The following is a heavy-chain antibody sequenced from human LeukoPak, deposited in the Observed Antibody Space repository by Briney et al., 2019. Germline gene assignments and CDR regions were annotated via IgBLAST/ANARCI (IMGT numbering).Heavy chain of an antibody. CDR2: IYYSGST. J-gene: IGHJ4*02. CDR3: GTGGYSYGSIEFDY. V-gene: IGHV4-30-4*07. D-gene: IGHD5-18*01. Sequence: SETLSLTCAVSGGSISSGGYSWSWIRQPPGKGLEWIGYIYYSGSTYYNPSLKSRVTISVDTSKNQFSLKLSSVTAADTAVYYCGTGGYSYGSIEFDYWGQGTLVTVSS. CDR1: GGSISSGGYS.